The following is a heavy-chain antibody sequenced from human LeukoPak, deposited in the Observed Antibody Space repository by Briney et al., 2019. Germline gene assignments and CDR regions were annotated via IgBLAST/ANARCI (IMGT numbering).Heavy chain of an antibody. V-gene: IGHV4-4*07. J-gene: IGHJ4*02. D-gene: IGHD2-15*01. CDR1: GGSITTYY. Sequence: PSETLSLTCTVSGGSITTYYWSWLRQPAGKGLEWIGRMYSGSTNYSPSLKSRVTMSVDTAKSQFYLKLTTVTAADTAVYYCARSDCSRGGCPSFEYWGQGLLVTVSP. CDR2: MYSGST. CDR3: ARSDCSRGGCPSFEY.